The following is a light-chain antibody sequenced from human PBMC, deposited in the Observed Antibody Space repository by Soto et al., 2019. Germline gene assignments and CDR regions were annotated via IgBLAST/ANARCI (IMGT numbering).Light chain of an antibody. CDR2: AAS. J-gene: IGKJ4*01. CDR1: QSIDSK. V-gene: IGKV3-15*01. Sequence: IVMTQSPATLSVSPGERATLSCRAGQSIDSKLAWYQQRPGQAPRLLIYAASTRATGIPARFSGSGSGTEFTLTISRLEPEDFAVYYCQQRSNWPLTFGGGTKVDIK. CDR3: QQRSNWPLT.